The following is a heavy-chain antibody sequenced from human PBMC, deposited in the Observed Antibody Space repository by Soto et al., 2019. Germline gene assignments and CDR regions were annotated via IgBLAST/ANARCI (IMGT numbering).Heavy chain of an antibody. CDR2: IIPILGIA. CDR1: GGTFSSYT. J-gene: IGHJ4*02. V-gene: IGHV1-69*04. CDR3: ARDEVTTIVRNFVF. D-gene: IGHD2-21*02. Sequence: ASVKVSCKASGGTFSSYTISWVRQAPGQGLEWMGRIIPILGIANYAQKFQGRVTITADTSTSTAYMDLYSLRSEDTAVYYCARDEVTTIVRNFVFWGQGTLVTVSS.